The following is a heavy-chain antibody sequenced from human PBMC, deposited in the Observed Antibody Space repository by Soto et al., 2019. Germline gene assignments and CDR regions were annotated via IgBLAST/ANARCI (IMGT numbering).Heavy chain of an antibody. CDR3: ASESSSSCHDY. V-gene: IGHV1-18*01. CDR2: ISAYNGNT. D-gene: IGHD6-13*01. CDR1: GYTFTSYG. J-gene: IGHJ4*02. Sequence: QVQLVQSGAEVKKPGASVKVSCKASGYTFTSYGISWVRQAPGQGLEWMGWISAYNGNTNYAQKLQGRVTMPTDTSTSTAYMELRSLSSDDTAVYYCASESSSSCHDYWGRGTLVTVSS.